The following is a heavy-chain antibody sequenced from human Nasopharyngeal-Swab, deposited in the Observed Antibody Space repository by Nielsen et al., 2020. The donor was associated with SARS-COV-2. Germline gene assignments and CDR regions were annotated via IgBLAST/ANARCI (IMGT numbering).Heavy chain of an antibody. D-gene: IGHD6-19*01. CDR1: GFTFSVYS. J-gene: IGHJ4*02. V-gene: IGHV3-48*01. CDR2: ISSSSSTI. CDR3: ARETAVAGDYYCDY. Sequence: GESLKISCAASGFTFSVYSVNWVRQAPGKGLEWVSYISSSSSTIYYADSVKGRFTISRDNAKNSLYLQMNSLRVEDTAVYYCARETAVAGDYYCDYWGQGTLVAVSS.